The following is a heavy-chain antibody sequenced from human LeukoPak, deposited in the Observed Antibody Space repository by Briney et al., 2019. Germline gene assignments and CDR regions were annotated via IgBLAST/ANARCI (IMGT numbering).Heavy chain of an antibody. CDR3: ARDSWIAVGGTGYFDL. V-gene: IGHV3-53*01. Sequence: GESLKISCAASGFTVSRNYMSWVRQAPGKGLEWVSIIYSGGSTYYADSVKGRFTISRDNSKNTLYLQMNSLRAEDTAVYYCARDSWIAVGGTGYFDLWGRGTLVTVSS. CDR1: GFTVSRNY. D-gene: IGHD6-19*01. CDR2: IYSGGST. J-gene: IGHJ2*01.